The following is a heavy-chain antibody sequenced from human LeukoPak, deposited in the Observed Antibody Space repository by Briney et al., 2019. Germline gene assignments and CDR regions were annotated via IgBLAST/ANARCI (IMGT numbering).Heavy chain of an antibody. CDR3: ARHTTLTHRLSKFDY. Sequence: GGSLRLSCAASGFTFSSYWMSWVRQAPGKGLEWVANIKQDGSEKYYVDSVKGRFTISRDNAKNSLYLQMNSLRAEDTAVYYCARHTTLTHRLSKFDYWGQGTLVTVSS. J-gene: IGHJ4*02. CDR2: IKQDGSEK. D-gene: IGHD4/OR15-4a*01. V-gene: IGHV3-7*01. CDR1: GFTFSSYW.